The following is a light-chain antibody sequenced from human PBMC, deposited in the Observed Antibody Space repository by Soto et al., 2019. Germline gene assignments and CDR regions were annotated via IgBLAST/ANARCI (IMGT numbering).Light chain of an antibody. CDR1: QSVSSN. Sequence: EIVMTQSPATLSVSPGERATLSCRASQSVSSNLAWYQQKPGQAPRLLIYGASTRATGIPARFSGSGSGTDFTLTISSLEPEDFAVYYCQQRSNWWTFGPGTKVEIK. J-gene: IGKJ1*01. CDR3: QQRSNWWT. CDR2: GAS. V-gene: IGKV3-15*01.